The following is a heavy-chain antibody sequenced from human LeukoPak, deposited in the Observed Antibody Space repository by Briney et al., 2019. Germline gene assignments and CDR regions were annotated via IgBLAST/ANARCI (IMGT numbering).Heavy chain of an antibody. V-gene: IGHV4-61*01. Sequence: PSETLSLTCTVSGGSISSGSYYWSWIRQPPGKGLEWIGYIYYSGSTNYNPSLKSRVTISVDTSKNQFSLKLSSVTAADTAVYYCARGGGSYQSPFDYWGQGTLVTVSS. D-gene: IGHD1-26*01. J-gene: IGHJ4*02. CDR3: ARGGGSYQSPFDY. CDR1: GGSISSGSYY. CDR2: IYYSGST.